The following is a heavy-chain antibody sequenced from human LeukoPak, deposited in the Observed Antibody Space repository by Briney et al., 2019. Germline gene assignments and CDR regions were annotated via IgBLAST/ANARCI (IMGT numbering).Heavy chain of an antibody. D-gene: IGHD2-2*01. CDR1: GYTFTSYD. Sequence: ASVKVSCKASGYTFTSYDINWVRQAAGQGLEWMGWMNPNSGNTGYAQKFQGRVTITRNTSISTAYMELSSLRSEDTAVYYCARGVHCSSTSCSPDYYYYYMDVWGKGTTVTVSS. CDR3: ARGVHCSSTSCSPDYYYYYMDV. V-gene: IGHV1-8*03. J-gene: IGHJ6*03. CDR2: MNPNSGNT.